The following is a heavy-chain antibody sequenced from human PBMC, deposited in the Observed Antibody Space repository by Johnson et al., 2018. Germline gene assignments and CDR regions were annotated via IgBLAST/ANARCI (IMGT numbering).Heavy chain of an antibody. CDR2: IYYRGST. CDR1: GGSISSSSYY. CDR3: ATLRWRSAFDI. V-gene: IGHV4-39*07. D-gene: IGHD4-23*01. Sequence: QVQLQESGPGLVKPSETLSLTCTVSGGSISSSSYYWGWIRQPPGKGLEWIGSIYYRGSTYYNPSLKSRVTISVDTSKNQFSLKLSSVTAADTAVYYCATLRWRSAFDIWGQGTMVTVSS. J-gene: IGHJ3*02.